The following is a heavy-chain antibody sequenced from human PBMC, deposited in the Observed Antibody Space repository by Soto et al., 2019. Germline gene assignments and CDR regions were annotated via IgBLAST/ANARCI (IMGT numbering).Heavy chain of an antibody. Sequence: SETLSLTCTVSGGSISSGDYYWSWIRQPPGKGLEWIGYIYYSGSTYYNPSLKRRVTISVATSKNQFSLRLSSVTAADTAVYYCARDNYPMALSCYYYYGMDVWGQGTTVTVSS. D-gene: IGHD4-4*01. J-gene: IGHJ6*02. CDR1: GGSISSGDYY. CDR2: IYYSGST. CDR3: ARDNYPMALSCYYYYGMDV. V-gene: IGHV4-30-4*01.